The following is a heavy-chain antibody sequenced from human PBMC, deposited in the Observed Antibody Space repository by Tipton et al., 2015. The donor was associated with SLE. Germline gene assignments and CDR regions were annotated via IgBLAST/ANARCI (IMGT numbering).Heavy chain of an antibody. CDR3: AKDNSIRARFRTGFPRDV. J-gene: IGHJ6*02. CDR1: GFTFDDYA. Sequence: SLRLSCAASGFTFDDYAMYWVRQAPGKGLEWVSDISWNSGNIGYADSVKGRFTISRDNAKNSLYLQMNSLRVEDTALYYCAKDNSIRARFRTGFPRDVWGQGTTVTVPS. CDR2: ISWNSGNI. D-gene: IGHD7-27*01. V-gene: IGHV3-9*01.